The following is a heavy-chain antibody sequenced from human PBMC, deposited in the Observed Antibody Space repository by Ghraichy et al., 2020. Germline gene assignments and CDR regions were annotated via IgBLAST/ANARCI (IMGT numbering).Heavy chain of an antibody. CDR1: GFTFSSYA. J-gene: IGHJ6*02. CDR2: ISGSGGST. V-gene: IGHV3-23*01. CDR3: AKDPRPRGTMVRGAADNYYYYGMDV. D-gene: IGHD3-10*01. Sequence: GGSLRLSCAASGFTFSSYAMSWVRQAPGKGLEWVSAISGSGGSTYYADSVKGRFTISRDNSKNTLYLQMNSLRAEDTAVYYCAKDPRPRGTMVRGAADNYYYYGMDVWGQGTTVTVAS.